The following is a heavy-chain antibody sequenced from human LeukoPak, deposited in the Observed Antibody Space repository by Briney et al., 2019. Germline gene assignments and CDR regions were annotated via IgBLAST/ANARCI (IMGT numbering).Heavy chain of an antibody. D-gene: IGHD3-10*01. CDR3: ARDLLDTYYYGSGSYEGPDY. CDR1: GFTFSSYA. V-gene: IGHV3-30*04. J-gene: IGHJ4*02. Sequence: SGGSLRLSCAASGFTFSSYAMHWVRQAPGKGLEWVAVISYDRSKKYYADSVKGRFTISRDNSKNTLYLQMNSLRAEDTAVYYCARDLLDTYYYGSGSYEGPDYWGQGTLVTVSS. CDR2: ISYDRSKK.